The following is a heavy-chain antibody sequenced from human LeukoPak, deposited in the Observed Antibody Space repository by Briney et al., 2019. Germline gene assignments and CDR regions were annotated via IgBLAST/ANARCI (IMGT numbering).Heavy chain of an antibody. J-gene: IGHJ3*02. D-gene: IGHD3-9*01. CDR2: IYTSGST. Sequence: KPGGSLRLSCAASGFTFSSYSMNWVRQPAGKGLEWIGRIYTSGSTNYNPSLKSRVTMSVDTSKNQFSLKLSSVTAADTAVYYCARVNGYDILTGPPLGAFDIWGQGTMVTVSS. CDR3: ARVNGYDILTGPPLGAFDI. V-gene: IGHV4-4*07. CDR1: GFTFSSYS.